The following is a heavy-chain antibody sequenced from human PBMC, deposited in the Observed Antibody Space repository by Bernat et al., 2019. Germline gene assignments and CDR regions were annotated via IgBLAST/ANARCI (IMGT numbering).Heavy chain of an antibody. CDR3: ARIGYYYGSGSSGGDAFDI. J-gene: IGHJ3*02. CDR1: GFSLSNARMG. V-gene: IGHV2-26*01. Sequence: QVTLKESGPVLVKPTETLTLTCTVSGFSLSNARMGVSWIRQPPGKALEWLAHIFSNDEKSYSTSLKSRLTISKDTSKSQVVLTMANMDPVDTATYYCARIGYYYGSGSSGGDAFDIWGQGTMVTVSS. D-gene: IGHD3-10*01. CDR2: IFSNDEK.